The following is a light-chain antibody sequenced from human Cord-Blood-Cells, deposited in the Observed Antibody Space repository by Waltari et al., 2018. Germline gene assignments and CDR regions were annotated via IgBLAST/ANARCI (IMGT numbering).Light chain of an antibody. CDR2: EGS. Sequence: QSALTQPASVSGSPGQPITISCTGTSSAVGCYNLVSWYQQHAGKAPKLMIYEGSKRPSGVSNRFSGSKSGNTASLTISGLQAEDEADYYCCSYAGSSTLVFGGGTKLTVL. CDR3: CSYAGSSTLV. V-gene: IGLV2-23*01. J-gene: IGLJ3*02. CDR1: SSAVGCYNL.